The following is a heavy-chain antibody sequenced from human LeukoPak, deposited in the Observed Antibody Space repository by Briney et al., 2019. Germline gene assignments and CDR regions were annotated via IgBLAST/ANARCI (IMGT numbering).Heavy chain of an antibody. J-gene: IGHJ6*03. CDR2: ISYDGSNK. V-gene: IGHV3-30*18. D-gene: IGHD6-13*01. CDR1: GFTFSSYG. Sequence: GGSLRLSCAASGFTFSSYGMHWVRQAPGKGLEWVAVISYDGSNKYYADSVKGRFTISRDNSKNTLYLQMNSLRAEDTAVYYCAKVGYSSSWSYYYYMDVWGKGTTVTVSS. CDR3: AKVGYSSSWSYYYYMDV.